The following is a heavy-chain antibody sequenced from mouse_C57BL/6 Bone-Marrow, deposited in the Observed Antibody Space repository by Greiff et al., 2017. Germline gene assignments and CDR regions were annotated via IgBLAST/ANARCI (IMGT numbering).Heavy chain of an antibody. V-gene: IGHV5-17*01. CDR3: ARPAYYSNYLFYYFDY. CDR1: GFTFSDYG. D-gene: IGHD2-5*01. J-gene: IGHJ2*01. CDR2: ISSGSSTI. Sequence: EVQRVESGGGLVKPGGSLKLSCAASGFTFSDYGMHWVRQAPEKGLEWVAYISSGSSTIYYADTVKGRFTISRDNAKNTLFLQMTSLRSEDTAMYYSARPAYYSNYLFYYFDYWGQGTTLTVSS.